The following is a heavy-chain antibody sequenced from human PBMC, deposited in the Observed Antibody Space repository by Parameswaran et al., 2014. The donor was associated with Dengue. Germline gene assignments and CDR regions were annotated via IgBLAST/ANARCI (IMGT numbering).Heavy chain of an antibody. D-gene: IGHD4-17*01. V-gene: IGHV1-18*01. CDR2: ISPYNDKT. CDR3: ARTPRLGFDYGDSIPYYYYGMDV. J-gene: IGHJ6*02. Sequence: SWVRQAPGQGLEWMGWISPYNDKTNYAQRFQGRVTMTTDTSTSTADMELRRLTSDDTAVYFCARTPRLGFDYGDSIPYYYYGMDVWGQGTTVTVSS.